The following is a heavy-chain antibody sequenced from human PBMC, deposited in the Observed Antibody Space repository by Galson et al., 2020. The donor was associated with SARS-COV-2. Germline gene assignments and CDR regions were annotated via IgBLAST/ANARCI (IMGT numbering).Heavy chain of an antibody. D-gene: IGHD5-18*01. V-gene: IGHV1-24*01. Sequence: ASVKVTCKGSGYSLTEIPIHWVRQAPGNGLEWMGGFDPEDDETIYAQKCQGRVTMTEDTSTNTAYMELSRRRSEDTAVYYCTRIRGFSDGYFADWGQGTLVTVSS. CDR1: GYSLTEIP. CDR2: FDPEDDET. J-gene: IGHJ4*02. CDR3: TRIRGFSDGYFAD.